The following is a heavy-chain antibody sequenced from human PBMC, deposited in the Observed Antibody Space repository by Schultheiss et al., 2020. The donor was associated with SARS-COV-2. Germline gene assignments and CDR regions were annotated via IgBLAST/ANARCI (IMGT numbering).Heavy chain of an antibody. CDR3: ARVTVTTGFDY. D-gene: IGHD4-17*01. Sequence: SETLSLTCTVSGGSISSGGYYWSWIRQPPGKGLEWIGYIYYSGSTNYNPSLKSRVTISVDTSKNQFSLKLSSVTAADTAVYYCARVTVTTGFDYWGQGTLVTVSS. CDR2: IYYSGST. CDR1: GGSISSGGYY. V-gene: IGHV4-61*08. J-gene: IGHJ4*02.